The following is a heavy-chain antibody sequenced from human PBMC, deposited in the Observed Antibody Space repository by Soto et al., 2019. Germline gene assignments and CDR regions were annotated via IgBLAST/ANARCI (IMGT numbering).Heavy chain of an antibody. Sequence: GASVKVSCKASGYTFTGYYMHWVRQAPGQGLEWMGWINPNSGGTNYAQKFQGRVTMTRDTSISTAYMELSRLRSDDTAVYYCARLAVVVVPAAMAPNWFDPWGQGTLVTVPQ. V-gene: IGHV1-2*02. CDR1: GYTFTGYY. CDR2: INPNSGGT. CDR3: ARLAVVVVPAAMAPNWFDP. J-gene: IGHJ5*02. D-gene: IGHD2-2*01.